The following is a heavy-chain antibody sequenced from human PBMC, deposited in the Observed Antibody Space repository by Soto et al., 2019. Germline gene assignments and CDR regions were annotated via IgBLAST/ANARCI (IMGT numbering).Heavy chain of an antibody. CDR3: ARVPVGATFVWFXP. Sequence: SETLSLTCTVSGGSISSGDYYWSWIRQPPGKGLEWIGYIYYSGSTYYNPSLKSRVTISVDTSKNQFSLKLSSVTAADTAVYYCARVPVGATFVWFXPWGQGTLVTVSS. V-gene: IGHV4-30-4*01. J-gene: IGHJ5*02. D-gene: IGHD1-26*01. CDR1: GGSISSGDYY. CDR2: IYYSGST.